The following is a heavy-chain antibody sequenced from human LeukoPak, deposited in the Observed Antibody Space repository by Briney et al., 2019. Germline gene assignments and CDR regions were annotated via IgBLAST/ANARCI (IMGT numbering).Heavy chain of an antibody. CDR1: GYSFTSYG. CDR3: ARDFPAAENWFDP. Sequence: GASVKVSCKASGYSFTSYGITWVRQAPGQGLEWMGWINTYNGNTKYVQKFQGRVTMTTDTSTSTADMELRSLRPDDTAVYYCARDFPAAENWFDPWGQGTLVTVSS. CDR2: INTYNGNT. V-gene: IGHV1-18*01. J-gene: IGHJ5*02. D-gene: IGHD6-13*01.